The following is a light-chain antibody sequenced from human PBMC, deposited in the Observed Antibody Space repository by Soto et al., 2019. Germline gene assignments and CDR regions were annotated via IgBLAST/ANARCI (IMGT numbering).Light chain of an antibody. CDR3: TSYTSGSLYV. V-gene: IGLV2-14*01. CDR2: NVS. CDR1: SSDFGAYNY. J-gene: IGLJ1*01. Sequence: QSVLTQPASVSGSPGQSITISCTGTSSDFGAYNYVSWYQQYPGKVPKLLIYNVSNRPSGVSNRFSGPKSGNTASLTISGLQAEDEADYFCTSYTSGSLYVFGTGTKVTVL.